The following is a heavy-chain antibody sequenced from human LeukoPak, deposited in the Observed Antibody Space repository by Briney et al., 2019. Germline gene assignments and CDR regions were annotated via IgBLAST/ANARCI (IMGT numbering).Heavy chain of an antibody. Sequence: GGSLRLSCVASGFTFSSYWMHWVRQAPGTGLVWVSRANSDGSGTIYLDSVKGRFTISRDNAKNTLYLQMNSLRADDTAVYYCARGGTLHGFDIWGQGTMVTVSS. CDR2: ANSDGSGT. J-gene: IGHJ3*02. CDR1: GFTFSSYW. CDR3: ARGGTLHGFDI. V-gene: IGHV3-74*01. D-gene: IGHD3-16*01.